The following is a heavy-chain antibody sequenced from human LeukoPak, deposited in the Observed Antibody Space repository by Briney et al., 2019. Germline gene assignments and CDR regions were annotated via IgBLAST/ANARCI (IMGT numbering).Heavy chain of an antibody. CDR1: GGSISSYY. Sequence: SETLPLTCTVSGGSISSYYWSWIRQPPGKGLEWIGYIYYSGSTNYNPSLKSRVTISVDTSKNQFSLKLSSVTAADTAVYYCARGMGAQFDYWGQGTLVTVSS. CDR2: IYYSGST. D-gene: IGHD1-26*01. J-gene: IGHJ4*02. CDR3: ARGMGAQFDY. V-gene: IGHV4-59*01.